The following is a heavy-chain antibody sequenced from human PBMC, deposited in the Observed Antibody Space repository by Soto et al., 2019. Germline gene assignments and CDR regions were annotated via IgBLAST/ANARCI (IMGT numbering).Heavy chain of an antibody. J-gene: IGHJ6*02. D-gene: IGHD5-12*01. V-gene: IGHV3-30-3*01. CDR3: ARDVGDGYESYYYGTDV. CDR1: GFTFSSYA. Sequence: QVQLVESGGGVVQPGRSLRLSCAASGFTFSSYAMHWVRQAPGKGLEWVAVISYDGSNKYYADSVKGRFTISRDNSKNTLYLQMNSLRAEDTAVYYCARDVGDGYESYYYGTDVWGQGTTVTVSS. CDR2: ISYDGSNK.